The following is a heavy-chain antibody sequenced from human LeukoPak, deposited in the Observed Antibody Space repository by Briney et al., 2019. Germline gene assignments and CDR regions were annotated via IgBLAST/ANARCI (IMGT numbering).Heavy chain of an antibody. D-gene: IGHD3-3*01. J-gene: IGHJ6*03. V-gene: IGHV5-51*01. CDR2: IYPGDSDT. CDR3: ARHKLENDFWSGYYNYYYYMDV. CDR1: GYSFTSYW. Sequence: GESLKISCKGSGYSFTSYWIGWVRQMPGKGLEWMGIIYPGDSDTRYSPSFQGQVTISADKSISTAYLQWSSLKASDTAMYYCARHKLENDFWSGYYNYYYYMDVWGKGTTVTVSS.